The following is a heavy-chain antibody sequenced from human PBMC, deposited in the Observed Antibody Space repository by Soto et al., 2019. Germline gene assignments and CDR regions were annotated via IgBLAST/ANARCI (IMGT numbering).Heavy chain of an antibody. CDR1: GGTLSNNA. D-gene: IGHD2-2*01. V-gene: IGHV1-69*06. J-gene: IGHJ6*02. CDR3: ARGFDAMGILAVPAANPWDSGMDV. Sequence: QVQLVQSGAEVKKPGSSVKVSCKASGGTLSNNAITWVRQAPGQGLEWMGGIIPLSATTNYAQKFQGRVTITADRSKSTANMELNSLTSADTAVYYCARGFDAMGILAVPAANPWDSGMDVWGHGTMVIVSS. CDR2: IIPLSATT.